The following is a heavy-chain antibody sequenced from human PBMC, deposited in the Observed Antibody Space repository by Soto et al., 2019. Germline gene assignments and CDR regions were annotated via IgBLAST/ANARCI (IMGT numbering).Heavy chain of an antibody. J-gene: IGHJ4*02. CDR2: IIPIFGTA. CDR1: GYTFTNYY. CDR3: ARDRLTGTTENY. Sequence: SVKVSCKASGYTFTNYYIHWVRQAPGQGLEWMGGIIPIFGTANYAQKFQGRVTITADESTSTAYMELSSLRSEDTAVYYCARDRLTGTTENYWGQGTLVTVSS. V-gene: IGHV1-69*13. D-gene: IGHD1-20*01.